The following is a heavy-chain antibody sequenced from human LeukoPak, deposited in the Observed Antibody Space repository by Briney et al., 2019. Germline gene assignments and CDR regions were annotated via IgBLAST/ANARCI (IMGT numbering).Heavy chain of an antibody. D-gene: IGHD4-17*01. V-gene: IGHV4-34*01. CDR3: ARSDRGLRRYFDY. J-gene: IGHJ4*02. CDR1: GGSFSGYY. Sequence: SETLSLTCAVYGGSFSGYYWSGIRQPPGKGLEWIGEINHSGSTNYNPSLKSRVTISVDTSKNQFSLKLSSVTAADTAVYYCARSDRGLRRYFDYWGQGTLVTVSS. CDR2: INHSGST.